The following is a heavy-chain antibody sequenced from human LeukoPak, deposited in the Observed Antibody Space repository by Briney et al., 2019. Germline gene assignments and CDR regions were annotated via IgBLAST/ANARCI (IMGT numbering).Heavy chain of an antibody. V-gene: IGHV3-23*01. CDR2: ITGPGDT. Sequence: PGGSLRLSCEASGFTFSNYGMSWVRQAPGKGLEWVSSITGPGDTFYVDSVKGRFTVSRDNSKNTLYLQLNSLTAEETALYYCAKGKAARLVDWFDPWGQGTLVTVSS. CDR3: AKGKAARLVDWFDP. CDR1: GFTFSNYG. J-gene: IGHJ5*02. D-gene: IGHD6-6*01.